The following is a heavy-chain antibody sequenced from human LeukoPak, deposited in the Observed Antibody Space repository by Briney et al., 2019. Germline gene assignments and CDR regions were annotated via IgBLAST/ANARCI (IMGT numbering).Heavy chain of an antibody. V-gene: IGHV1-46*01. J-gene: IGHJ4*02. CDR2: INPSGGST. CDR3: ARGLTMIVVVKEYYFDY. CDR1: GYTFTSYY. D-gene: IGHD3-22*01. Sequence: GASVKVSCKASGYTFTSYYMLWVRQAPGKGLEWMGIINPSGGSTSYAQKFQGRVTMTRDTSSSTVSMELSSLRSEDTAVYYCARGLTMIVVVKEYYFDYWGQGTLVTVSS.